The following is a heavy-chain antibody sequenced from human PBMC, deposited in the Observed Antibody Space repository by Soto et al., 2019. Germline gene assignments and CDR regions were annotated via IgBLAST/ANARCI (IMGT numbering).Heavy chain of an antibody. CDR3: ARDYSNYQLNWFDP. Sequence: ASVKVSCKASGYTFTSYGISWVRQAPGQGLEWMGWISAYNGNTNYAQKLQGRVTMTTDTSTSTAYMELRSLRSDDTAVYYCARDYSNYQLNWFDPWGQGTLVTVSS. J-gene: IGHJ5*02. CDR1: GYTFTSYG. D-gene: IGHD4-4*01. CDR2: ISAYNGNT. V-gene: IGHV1-18*01.